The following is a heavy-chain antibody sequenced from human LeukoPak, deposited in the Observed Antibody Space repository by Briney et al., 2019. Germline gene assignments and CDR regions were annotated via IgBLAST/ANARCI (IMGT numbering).Heavy chain of an antibody. V-gene: IGHV3-23*01. D-gene: IGHD6-19*01. CDR1: GFTFNSYA. CDR2: ITDSGEST. Sequence: GGSLRLSCAASGFTFNSYAMSWVRQAPGKGLEWVASITDSGESTFYADSVKGRFTISRDNSKNTLYLQMNSLRDEDTALYYCTKAGIGVVGYFDYWGQGTLVTVSS. J-gene: IGHJ4*02. CDR3: TKAGIGVVGYFDY.